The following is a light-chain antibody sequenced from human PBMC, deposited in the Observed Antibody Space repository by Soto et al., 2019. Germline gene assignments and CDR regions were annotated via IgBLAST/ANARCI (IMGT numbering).Light chain of an antibody. CDR1: QSVSSY. V-gene: IGKV3-11*01. CDR3: QQRSNWWT. J-gene: IGKJ1*01. CDR2: DAS. Sequence: EIVLTQSPATLYLSPGERATLSCRASQSVSSYLAWYQQQPGQAPRLLIYDASNRATCIPARFSGNGSGTDFTLTISILEPEDFAVYYCQQRSNWWTFGQGTKVEIK.